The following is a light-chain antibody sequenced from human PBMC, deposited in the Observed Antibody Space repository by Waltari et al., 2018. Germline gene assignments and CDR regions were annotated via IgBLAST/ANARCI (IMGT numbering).Light chain of an antibody. V-gene: IGKV1-17*01. CDR1: QDISSY. J-gene: IGKJ3*01. CDR2: AAT. CDR3: LQHNSYPFT. Sequence: DILMTQSPSSLSASVGDTVTITCRASQDISSYLNWFQQKQGKAPKLLIYAATTLQSGVPPRFSGSRSGTEFTLTTSSLQPEEYAAYYCLQHNSYPFTFGPGTKLDIK.